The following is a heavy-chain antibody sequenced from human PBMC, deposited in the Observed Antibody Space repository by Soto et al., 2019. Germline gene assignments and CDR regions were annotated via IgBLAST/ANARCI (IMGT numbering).Heavy chain of an antibody. Sequence: ESLTISCITSGYRFTSYWIALVRQMPGKGLEWMGIIFPSDSDTRYSPSFQGQVTISADRSTSTVLLQWASLKASDTAVYFCARKDKSGYFNWFDPWGQGTMVTV. CDR1: GYRFTSYW. V-gene: IGHV5-51*01. J-gene: IGHJ5*02. CDR2: IFPSDSDT. CDR3: ARKDKSGYFNWFDP. D-gene: IGHD3-22*01.